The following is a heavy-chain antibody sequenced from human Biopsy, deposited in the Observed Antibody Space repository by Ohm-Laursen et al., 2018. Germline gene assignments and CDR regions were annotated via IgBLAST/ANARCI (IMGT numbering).Heavy chain of an antibody. CDR1: DGSISGYH. J-gene: IGHJ4*02. CDR3: ARMPHFDY. CDR2: ISYTGGI. Sequence: GTLSLTCIVSDGSISGYHWSWIRKSPGKGLEWLAYISYTGGITSNPSLNGRATMSLDTSKNQFSLRLIYVTAADTAVYYCARMPHFDYWGQGILVTVSS. V-gene: IGHV4-59*01. D-gene: IGHD2-2*01.